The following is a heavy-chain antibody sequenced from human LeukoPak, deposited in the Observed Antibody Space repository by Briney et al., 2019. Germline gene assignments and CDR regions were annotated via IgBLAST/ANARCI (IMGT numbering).Heavy chain of an antibody. D-gene: IGHD3-22*01. CDR3: ARLPMIVVVRSY. V-gene: IGHV1-2*02. Sequence: ASVKVSCKASGYTFTGYYMHWVRQAPGQGLEWMGWINPNSGGTNYAQKFQGRVTMTRDTSISTAYMELSRLRSDDTAAYYCARLPMIVVVRSYWGQGTLVTVSS. CDR1: GYTFTGYY. CDR2: INPNSGGT. J-gene: IGHJ4*02.